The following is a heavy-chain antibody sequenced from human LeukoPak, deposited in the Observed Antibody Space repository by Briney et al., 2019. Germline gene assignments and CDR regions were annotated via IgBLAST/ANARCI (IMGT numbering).Heavy chain of an antibody. CDR2: INWSGGST. J-gene: IGHJ4*02. V-gene: IGHV3-20*04. CDR1: GFAFDEHG. Sequence: GGSLGLSCTASGFAFDEHGMSWVRQVPGKGLEWVSGINWSGGSTGYADPLRGRFTISRDNVKNSLYLQMDSLRAEDTALYYCARAPITSPFYFDYWGQGTLVTVSS. CDR3: ARAPITSPFYFDY. D-gene: IGHD2-2*01.